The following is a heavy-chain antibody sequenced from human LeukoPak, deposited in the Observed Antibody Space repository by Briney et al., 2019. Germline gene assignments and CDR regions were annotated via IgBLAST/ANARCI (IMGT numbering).Heavy chain of an antibody. Sequence: GGSLRLSCAASGFTFSSYAMSWVRQAPGKGLEWVSAISGSGGSTYYADSVKGRFTISRDNSKNTLYLQMNSLRAEDTAVYYCAKGPYDSSGYYLDYWGQGTLVTVSS. V-gene: IGHV3-23*01. CDR3: AKGPYDSSGYYLDY. D-gene: IGHD3-22*01. CDR1: GFTFSSYA. J-gene: IGHJ4*02. CDR2: ISGSGGST.